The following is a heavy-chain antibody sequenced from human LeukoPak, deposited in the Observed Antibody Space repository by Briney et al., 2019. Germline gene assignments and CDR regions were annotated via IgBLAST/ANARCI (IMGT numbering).Heavy chain of an antibody. CDR1: GGSISSYY. Sequence: SETLSLTCTVSGGSISSYYWSWIRQPPGKGLEWIGYIYYSGSTDYNPSLKSRVTMSVDTSKNQFSLKLGSVTAADTAVYYCAREGVTKYYFDYWGQGTLVTVSS. CDR2: IYYSGST. CDR3: AREGVTKYYFDY. D-gene: IGHD4-11*01. V-gene: IGHV4-59*01. J-gene: IGHJ4*02.